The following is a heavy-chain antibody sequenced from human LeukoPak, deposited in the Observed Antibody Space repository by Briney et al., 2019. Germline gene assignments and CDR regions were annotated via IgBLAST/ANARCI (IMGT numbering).Heavy chain of an antibody. J-gene: IGHJ3*02. CDR3: ARGTPLTYYDFWSGPGAFDI. CDR2: IYHSGST. D-gene: IGHD3-3*01. V-gene: IGHV4-30-2*01. Sequence: PSETLFLTCTVSGGSVSSGSYYWSWIRQPPGKGLEWIGYIYHSGSTYYNPSLKSRVTISVDRSKNQFSLKLSSVTAADTAVYYCARGTPLTYYDFWSGPGAFDIWGQGTMVTVSS. CDR1: GGSVSSGSYY.